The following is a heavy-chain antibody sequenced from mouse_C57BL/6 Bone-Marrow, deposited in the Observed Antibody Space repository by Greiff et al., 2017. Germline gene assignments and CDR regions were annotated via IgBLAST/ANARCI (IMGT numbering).Heavy chain of an antibody. V-gene: IGHV5-6*02. CDR1: GFTFSSYG. J-gene: IGHJ1*03. Sequence: EVMLVESGGDLVKPGGSLKLSCAASGFTFSSYGMSWVRQTPDKRLEWVATISSGGGYTYYPDSVKGRFTISRDNAKNTLYLQMSGLKSEDTAMYNCARRRTGYFDVWSRGNTVTVSS. CDR2: ISSGGGYT. D-gene: IGHD4-1*01. CDR3: ARRRTGYFDV.